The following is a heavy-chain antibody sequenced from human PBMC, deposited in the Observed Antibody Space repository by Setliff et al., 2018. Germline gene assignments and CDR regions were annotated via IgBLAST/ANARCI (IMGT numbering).Heavy chain of an antibody. Sequence: PSETLSLTCTVSGGSISTYYWTWIRQPPGKALEWIGYIDYSGTTNYSPSLKSRVTISIDMSKNQFSLKLNSVTAADTAVYYCARDEGSSYFYGMDVWGQGTAFTVSS. J-gene: IGHJ6*02. D-gene: IGHD6-13*01. V-gene: IGHV4-59*01. CDR2: IDYSGTT. CDR1: GGSISTYY. CDR3: ARDEGSSYFYGMDV.